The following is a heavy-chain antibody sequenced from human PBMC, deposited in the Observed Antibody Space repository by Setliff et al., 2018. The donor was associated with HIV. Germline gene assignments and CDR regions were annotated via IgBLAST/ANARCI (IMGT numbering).Heavy chain of an antibody. CDR1: GYTFTSCF. CDR2: INPSDGTT. V-gene: IGHV1-46*01. Sequence: ASVKVSCKASGYTFTSCFMHWVRQAPGQGLEYVGIINPSDGTTDYTQKFQGRVTMTSDTSTSTVYMELRSLRSEDTAIYYCVKEYHTTATDTRVANYFDYWGQGTLVTVSS. CDR3: VKEYHTTATDTRVANYFDY. D-gene: IGHD6-13*01. J-gene: IGHJ4*02.